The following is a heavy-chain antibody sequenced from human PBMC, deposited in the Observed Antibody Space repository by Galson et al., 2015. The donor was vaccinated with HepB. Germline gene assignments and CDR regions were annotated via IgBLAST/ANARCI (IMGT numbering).Heavy chain of an antibody. CDR1: GYTFTSYY. Sequence: SVKVSCKASGYTFTSYYMHWVRQAPGQGLEWMGIINPSGGSTSYAQKFQGRVTMTRDTSTSTVYMELSSLRSEDTAVYYCARTGATGHEAFDIWGQGTMVTVSS. V-gene: IGHV1-46*01. CDR3: ARTGATGHEAFDI. CDR2: INPSGGST. J-gene: IGHJ3*02. D-gene: IGHD1-7*01.